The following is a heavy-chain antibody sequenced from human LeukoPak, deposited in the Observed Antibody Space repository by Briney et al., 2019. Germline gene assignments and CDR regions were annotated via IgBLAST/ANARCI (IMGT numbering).Heavy chain of an antibody. V-gene: IGHV5-51*01. Sequence: GESLKISCKGSGYSFTSFWTGWVRQMPGKGLECMGIIYPGDSDTRYSPSFQGQVTISADKSISTVYLQWSSLKASDTAMYYCAKLGSRQVDYWGQGTLVTVSS. D-gene: IGHD1-26*01. CDR3: AKLGSRQVDY. CDR2: IYPGDSDT. J-gene: IGHJ4*02. CDR1: GYSFTSFW.